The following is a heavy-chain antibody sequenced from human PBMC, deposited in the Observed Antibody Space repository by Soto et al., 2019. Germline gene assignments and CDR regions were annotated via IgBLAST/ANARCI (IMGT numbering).Heavy chain of an antibody. CDR3: ARSQYSSGWYYCDY. V-gene: IGHV4-59*01. CDR1: GGSISSYY. Sequence: QVQLQESGPGLVKPSETLSLTCTVSGGSISSYYWSWIRQPPGKGLEWIGYIYYSGSTNYNPSLKSRVTISVDTSKNQFSLKLSSVTAADTAVYYCARSQYSSGWYYCDYWGQGTLVTVSS. D-gene: IGHD6-19*01. CDR2: IYYSGST. J-gene: IGHJ4*02.